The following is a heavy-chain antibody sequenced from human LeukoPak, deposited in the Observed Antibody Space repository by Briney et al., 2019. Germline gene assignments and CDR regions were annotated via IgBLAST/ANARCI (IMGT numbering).Heavy chain of an antibody. CDR2: ISRTSSNI. CDR1: GFNFSVHS. D-gene: IGHD1-1*01. V-gene: IGHV3-48*01. Sequence: PGGSLRLSCAASGFNFSVHSMNWVRQAPGKGLEWISYISRTSSNIYYADSLKGRFTISRDNAKNSLYLQMNSLRVEDTAVYYCAREPGASYGMDVWGQGTTVTVSS. J-gene: IGHJ6*02. CDR3: AREPGASYGMDV.